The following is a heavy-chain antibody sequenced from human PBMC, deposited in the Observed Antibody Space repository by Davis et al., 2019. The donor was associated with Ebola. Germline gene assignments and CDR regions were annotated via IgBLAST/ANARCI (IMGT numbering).Heavy chain of an antibody. CDR2: IYYSGST. Sequence: MPSETLSLTCTVSGGSISSSSYYWGWIRQPPGKGLEWIGSIYYSGSTYYNPSLKSRVTISVDTSKNQFSLKLSSVTAADTAVYFCARCGGDCYGLDYWGQGTLVTVSS. CDR3: ARCGGDCYGLDY. V-gene: IGHV4-39*01. CDR1: GGSISSSSYY. D-gene: IGHD2-21*02. J-gene: IGHJ4*02.